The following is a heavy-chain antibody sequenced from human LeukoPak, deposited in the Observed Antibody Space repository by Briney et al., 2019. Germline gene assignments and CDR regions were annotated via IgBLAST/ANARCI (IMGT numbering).Heavy chain of an antibody. V-gene: IGHV6-1*01. D-gene: IGHD6-13*01. CDR2: TYYRSKWYN. Sequence: SQTLSLTCDISGDSVSSNSATWNWIRQSPTRGLEWLGRTYYRSKWYNEYAESVKSRITINPDTSKNQFSLQLNSVTPEDTAVYYCAREGSLYSSSWNFDYWGQGTLVTVSS. CDR1: GDSVSSNSAT. CDR3: AREGSLYSSSWNFDY. J-gene: IGHJ4*02.